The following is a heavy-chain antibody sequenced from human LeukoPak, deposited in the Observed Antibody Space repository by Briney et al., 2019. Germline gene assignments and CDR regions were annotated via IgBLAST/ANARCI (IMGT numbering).Heavy chain of an antibody. CDR1: GFTFSSYS. CDR2: ISSSSSSI. Sequence: PGGSLRLSCAVSGFTFSSYSMNWVRQAPGKGLEWVSSISSSSSSIYYADSVKGRCSISRDYAKNSLYLQMNSLRAEDTAVYYCARDLLEAPSFLEWLPQYYFDYWGQGTLVTVSS. V-gene: IGHV3-21*06. D-gene: IGHD3-3*01. J-gene: IGHJ4*02. CDR3: ARDLLEAPSFLEWLPQYYFDY.